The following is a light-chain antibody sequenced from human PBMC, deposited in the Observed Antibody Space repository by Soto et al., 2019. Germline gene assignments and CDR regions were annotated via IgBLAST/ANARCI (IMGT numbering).Light chain of an antibody. CDR2: DVV. V-gene: IGLV2-14*03. CDR1: SSDIGYYNY. CDR3: HSFTRSNTHV. Sequence: QSALTQPASVSGSPGQSITISCTGTSSDIGYYNYVSWYQQHPDKAPKLMIYDVVNRPSGVSHRFSGSKSGNTASLTISGLQFEDEADYNCHSFTRSNTHVFGTGTKLTVL. J-gene: IGLJ1*01.